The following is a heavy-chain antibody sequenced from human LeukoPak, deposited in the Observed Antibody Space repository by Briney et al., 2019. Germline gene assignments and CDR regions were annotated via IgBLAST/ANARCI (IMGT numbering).Heavy chain of an antibody. D-gene: IGHD6-19*01. J-gene: IGHJ6*03. V-gene: IGHV3-30*02. CDR3: AKGSKAVLFTRDYYMDV. CDR2: IWYDGSNR. CDR1: GFTFSSYG. Sequence: GGSLRLSCAASGFTFSSYGIHWVRQAPGKGLEWVAFIWYDGSNRYYADSVKGRFTISRDNSKNTLYLQMNSLRAEDTAVYYCAKGSKAVLFTRDYYMDVWGKGTTVTISS.